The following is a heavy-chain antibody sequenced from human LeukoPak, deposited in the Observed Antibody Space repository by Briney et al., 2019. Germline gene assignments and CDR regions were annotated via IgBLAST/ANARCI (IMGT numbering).Heavy chain of an antibody. CDR1: GGSFSGYY. Sequence: SETLSLTCAVYGGSFSGYYWSWIRQPPGKGLEWIGEINHSGSTNYNPSLKSRVTISVDTSKNQFSLKLSSVTAADTAVYYCARGRRSSSVVQYWGQGTLVTVSS. V-gene: IGHV4-34*01. D-gene: IGHD6-6*01. CDR2: INHSGST. CDR3: ARGRRSSSVVQY. J-gene: IGHJ4*02.